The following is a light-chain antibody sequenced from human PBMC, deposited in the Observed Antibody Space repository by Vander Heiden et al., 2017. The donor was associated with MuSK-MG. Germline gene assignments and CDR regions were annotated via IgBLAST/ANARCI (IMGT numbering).Light chain of an antibody. CDR3: QQEDNLPWA. V-gene: IGKV1-33*01. CDR1: QDISNY. J-gene: IGKJ1*01. Sequence: DIQMTQSSSSLSASVGDRVTITCHASQDISNYLNWYHHEPGKVPKLLIYDASNLYTGVRSRLNGSGSVADFTFTISSLQPEGIATYYCQQEDNLPWAFGEGTKVEIK. CDR2: DAS.